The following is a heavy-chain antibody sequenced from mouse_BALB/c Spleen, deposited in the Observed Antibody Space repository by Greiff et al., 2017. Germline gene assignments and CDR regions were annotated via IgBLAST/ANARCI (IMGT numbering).Heavy chain of an antibody. CDR3: ARGGGSSSFAY. CDR1: GFTFSSFG. CDR2: ISSGSSTI. J-gene: IGHJ3*01. V-gene: IGHV5-17*02. Sequence: EVQRVESGGGLVQPGGSRKLSCAASGFTFSSFGMHWVRQAPEKGLEWVAYISSGSSTIYYADTVKGRFTISRDNPKNTLFLQMTSLRSEDTAMYYCARGGGSSSFAYWGQGTLVTVSA. D-gene: IGHD1-1*01.